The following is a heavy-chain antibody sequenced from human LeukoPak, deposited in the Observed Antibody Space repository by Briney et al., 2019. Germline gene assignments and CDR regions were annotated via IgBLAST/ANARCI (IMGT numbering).Heavy chain of an antibody. D-gene: IGHD1-26*01. J-gene: IGHJ4*02. Sequence: GESLKISCKGSGYSFSSYWIGWVRQMPGKGLEWMGIIYPGDSDARYSPSYQGQVTISADKSISTAYLQWSSLKASDTAMYYCARPVLNSGSYYLDYWGQGTLVTVSS. CDR3: ARPVLNSGSYYLDY. CDR1: GYSFSSYW. V-gene: IGHV5-51*01. CDR2: IYPGDSDA.